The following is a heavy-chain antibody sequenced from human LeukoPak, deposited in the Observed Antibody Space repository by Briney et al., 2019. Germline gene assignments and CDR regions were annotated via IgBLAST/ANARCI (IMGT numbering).Heavy chain of an antibody. D-gene: IGHD3-22*01. CDR1: GGSIKSYY. V-gene: IGHV4-59*01. CDR2: IYDSGST. CDR3: ARVRWLNAYYHYYYMDV. J-gene: IGHJ6*03. Sequence: CETLSLTCTVSGGSIKSYYWSWIRQPPGKGLEWIGYIYDSGSTNYNPSLKSRVTISLDAAKDQFSLRLSSVTAADTALYYCARVRWLNAYYHYYYMDVWGKGTTVTVSS.